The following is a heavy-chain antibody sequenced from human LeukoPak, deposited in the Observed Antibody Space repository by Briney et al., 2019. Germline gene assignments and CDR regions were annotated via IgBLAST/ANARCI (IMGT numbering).Heavy chain of an antibody. J-gene: IGHJ6*02. D-gene: IGHD2-2*01. CDR1: GYTFSGNY. Sequence: GASVKVSCKASGYTFSGNYIQWVRQAPGQGLEWMGWINPYSGGTNYAQTFQGRVTMTRDTSINTAYLELSRLTSDDTAVYYCARDHCVTSGCYEDYYYGLDVWGQGTTVTVSS. CDR3: ARDHCVTSGCYEDYYYGLDV. CDR2: INPYSGGT. V-gene: IGHV1-2*02.